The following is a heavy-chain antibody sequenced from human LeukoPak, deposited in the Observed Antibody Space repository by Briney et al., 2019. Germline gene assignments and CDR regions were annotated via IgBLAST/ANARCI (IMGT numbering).Heavy chain of an antibody. Sequence: PSETLSLTCTVSGGSISSYYWSWIRQPAGKGLEWIGRIYTSGSTNYNPSLKSRVTMSVDTSKNQFSLKLSSVTAADTAVYYCARDHGFKSSGYYSYYYMDVWGKGTTVTVSS. J-gene: IGHJ6*03. CDR2: IYTSGST. D-gene: IGHD3-22*01. CDR3: ARDHGFKSSGYYSYYYMDV. CDR1: GGSISSYY. V-gene: IGHV4-4*07.